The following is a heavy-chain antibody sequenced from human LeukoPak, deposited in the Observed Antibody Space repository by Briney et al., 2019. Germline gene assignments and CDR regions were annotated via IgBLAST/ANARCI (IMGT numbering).Heavy chain of an antibody. CDR3: AKDPGKNYYYMDV. CDR1: GFTFSSFA. J-gene: IGHJ6*03. CDR2: ISYDGINK. Sequence: GGSLRLSCAASGFTFSSFAFHWVRQAPGKGLEWVAVISYDGINKYYADSVKGRFTISRENSESTLSLQMNSLRTEDTAVYYCAKDPGKNYYYMDVWGLGTTVTVSS. V-gene: IGHV3-30-3*01.